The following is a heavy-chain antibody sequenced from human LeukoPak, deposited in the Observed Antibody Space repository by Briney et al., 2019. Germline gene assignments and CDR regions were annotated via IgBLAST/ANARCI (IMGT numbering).Heavy chain of an antibody. V-gene: IGHV4-31*03. Sequence: PSQTPSLTCTVSGGSISSGGYYWSWIRQHPGKGLEWIGYIYYSGSTYYNPSLKSRVTISVDTSKNQFSLKLSSVTAADTAVYYCARQRVEALFWFDPWGQGTLVTVSS. CDR3: ARQRVEALFWFDP. J-gene: IGHJ5*02. CDR1: GGSISSGGYY. D-gene: IGHD2-15*01. CDR2: IYYSGST.